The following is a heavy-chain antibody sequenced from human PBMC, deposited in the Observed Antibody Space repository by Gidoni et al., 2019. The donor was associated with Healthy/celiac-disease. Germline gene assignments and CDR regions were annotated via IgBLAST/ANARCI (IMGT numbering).Heavy chain of an antibody. CDR1: GFTFSSYA. CDR3: AKEPYDILTGYYGSPYNWFDP. V-gene: IGHV3-23*01. CDR2: ISCSGGST. J-gene: IGHJ5*02. Sequence: VQLLESGGGLVQPGGSLKLACAASGFTFSSYARSWVRQAPGKGLECVSAISCSGGSTSYADSVKGRFTISRDNSKNTLYLQMNSLRAEDTAVYYCAKEPYDILTGYYGSPYNWFDPWGQGTLVTVSS. D-gene: IGHD3-9*01.